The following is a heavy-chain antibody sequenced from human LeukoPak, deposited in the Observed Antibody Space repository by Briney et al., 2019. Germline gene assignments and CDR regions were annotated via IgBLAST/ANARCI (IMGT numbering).Heavy chain of an antibody. D-gene: IGHD2-2*01. CDR2: ISSSSSYI. V-gene: IGHV3-21*01. CDR3: ARDLSRGPSAAFDI. Sequence: GGSLRLSCAASGFTFSSYSMNWVRQAPGKGLEWVSSISSSSSYIYYADSVKGRFTISRDNAKNSLYLQMNSLRAEDTAVYYCARDLSRGPSAAFDIWGQGTMVTVFS. CDR1: GFTFSSYS. J-gene: IGHJ3*02.